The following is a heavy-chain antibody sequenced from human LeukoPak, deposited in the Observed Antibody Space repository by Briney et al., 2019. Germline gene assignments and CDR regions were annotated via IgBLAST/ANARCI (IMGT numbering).Heavy chain of an antibody. J-gene: IGHJ6*02. CDR2: IKQDGSEK. Sequence: GGSLRLSCAASGFTSSDYWMHWVRQAPGKGLEWVANIKQDGSEKNYVASVKGRFTISRDNAKNSLYLQMNSLRAEDTALYYCARSKSREYSSSRSRPYYYYYGMDVWGQGTTVTVSS. CDR1: GFTSSDYW. V-gene: IGHV3-7*01. D-gene: IGHD6-13*01. CDR3: ARSKSREYSSSRSRPYYYYYGMDV.